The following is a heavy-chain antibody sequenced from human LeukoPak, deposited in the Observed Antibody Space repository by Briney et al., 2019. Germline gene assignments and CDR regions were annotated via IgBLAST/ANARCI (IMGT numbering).Heavy chain of an antibody. CDR3: ARIAGYSSGN. CDR2: ISYDGSNK. V-gene: IGHV3-30-3*01. CDR1: GNYW. J-gene: IGHJ4*02. Sequence: GGSLRLSCAASGNYWMHWVRQAPGKGLEWVAVISYDGSNKYYADSVKGRFTISRDNSKNTLYLQMNSLRAEDTAVYYCARIAGYSSGNWGQGTLVTVSS. D-gene: IGHD6-19*01.